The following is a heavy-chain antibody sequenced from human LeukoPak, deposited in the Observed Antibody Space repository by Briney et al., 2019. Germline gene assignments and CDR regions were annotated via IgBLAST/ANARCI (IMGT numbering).Heavy chain of an antibody. V-gene: IGHV4-59*01. CDR1: GGSISSYY. D-gene: IGHD6-13*01. CDR2: IYYGGST. Sequence: SETLSLTSTVSGGSISSYYWSWIRQPPGKGLEGMGYIYYGGSTNDNPSLKSRVTISVDTSKNHFSLKLSSVTAADTAVYYCARARYRSSWYRGRNWFDPWGQGTLVTVSS. CDR3: ARARYRSSWYRGRNWFDP. J-gene: IGHJ5*02.